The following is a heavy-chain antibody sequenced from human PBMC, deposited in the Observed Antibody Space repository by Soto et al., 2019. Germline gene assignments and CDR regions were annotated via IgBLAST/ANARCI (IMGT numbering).Heavy chain of an antibody. CDR1: GFTFSSYS. CDR3: ARDLGHDYGDYGRSFDI. CDR2: ISSSSSYI. V-gene: IGHV3-21*01. Sequence: PGGSLRLSCAASGFTFSSYSMNWVRQAPGKGLEWVSSISSSSSYIYYADSVKGRFTISRDNAKNSLYLQMNSLRAEDTAVYYCARDLGHDYGDYGRSFDIWGQGTMVTVSS. J-gene: IGHJ3*02. D-gene: IGHD4-17*01.